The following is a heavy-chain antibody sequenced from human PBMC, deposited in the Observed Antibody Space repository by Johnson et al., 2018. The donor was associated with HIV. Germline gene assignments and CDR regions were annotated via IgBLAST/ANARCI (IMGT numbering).Heavy chain of an antibody. V-gene: IGHV3-9*01. Sequence: VQLVESGGGLVKPGGSLRLSCIASGFTFDDYAMHWVRQAPGKGLEWVSGISWNSGSIGYADSVKGRFTISRDNAKNSLYLQMNSLRAEDTALYYCAKDIATTTDAFDIWGQGTMVTVSS. J-gene: IGHJ3*02. D-gene: IGHD4-17*01. CDR1: GFTFDDYA. CDR3: AKDIATTTDAFDI. CDR2: ISWNSGSI.